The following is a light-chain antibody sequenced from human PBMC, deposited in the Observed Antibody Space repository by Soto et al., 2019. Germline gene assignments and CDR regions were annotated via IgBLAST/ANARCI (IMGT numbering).Light chain of an antibody. J-gene: IGKJ2*01. CDR1: QSVSSSY. CDR2: GAS. CDR3: QQYGSSPPYT. V-gene: IGKV3-20*01. Sequence: EIVLTQSPGTLSLSPGERATLSCRASQSVSSSYLAWYQQKPGQAPRLLIYGASSRATGIPDRCSGSGSGTDFTLTISSLEPEDFAVYYCQQYGSSPPYTFGQGTKLEIK.